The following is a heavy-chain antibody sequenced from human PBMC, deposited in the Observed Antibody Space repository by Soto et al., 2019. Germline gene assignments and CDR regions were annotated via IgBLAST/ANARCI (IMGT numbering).Heavy chain of an antibody. Sequence: GGSLRLSCAASGFTFSSYGMHWVRQAPGKGLEWVAVIWYDGSNKYYADSVKGRFTISRDNSKNTLYLQMNSLRAEDTAVYYCARGYSSGWYGPGFYYYYGMDVWGQGTTVTVSS. D-gene: IGHD6-19*01. V-gene: IGHV3-33*01. CDR1: GFTFSSYG. CDR2: IWYDGSNK. J-gene: IGHJ6*02. CDR3: ARGYSSGWYGPGFYYYYGMDV.